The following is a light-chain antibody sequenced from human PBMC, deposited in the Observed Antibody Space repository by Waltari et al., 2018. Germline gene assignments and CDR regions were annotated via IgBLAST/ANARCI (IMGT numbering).Light chain of an antibody. CDR3: QQYSSFPPLT. Sequence: DIQMTQSPSSLSASVGNTVTITCRATQAISTSLAWYQQKPGKDPKLLLYAASTLDSGVPSRFSGSGSGTEFTLTISSLQSEDFATYYCQQYSSFPPLTFGGGTKVEIK. V-gene: IGKV1-NL1*01. CDR2: AAS. CDR1: QAISTS. J-gene: IGKJ4*01.